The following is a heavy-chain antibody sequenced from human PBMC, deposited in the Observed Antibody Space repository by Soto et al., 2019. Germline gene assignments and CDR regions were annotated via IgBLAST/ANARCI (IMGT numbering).Heavy chain of an antibody. J-gene: IGHJ4*02. Sequence: SETLSLTCTVSGGSVGSSNYYWGCIRQSPGKGLEWIGSVYYRGRSYSKSSVKSRVTISVDTSKNQFSLNLNSVPASDTAVYYCVSQLTSLLTRAYFHYWGPAALVTLS. CDR1: GGSVGSSNYY. CDR3: VSQLTSLLTRAYFHY. V-gene: IGHV4-39*01. CDR2: VYYRGRS. D-gene: IGHD7-27*01.